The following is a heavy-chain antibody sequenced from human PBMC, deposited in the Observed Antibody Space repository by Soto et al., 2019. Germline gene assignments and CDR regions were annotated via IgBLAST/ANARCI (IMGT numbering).Heavy chain of an antibody. CDR2: IKSNTDGGAL. D-gene: IGHD3-16*01. CDR3: ATRPAPYYADCSLDY. Sequence: EVQLVESGGDLVKPGGSLRLSCAVSGLTFRNACMTWVRQAPGKGLEWVGRIKSNTDGGALQYAAPLKDRFTISSDDSRSKLYLQLKTLKPEDAAVYYCATRPAPYYADCSLDYWGQGTLVTVSS. CDR1: GLTFRNAC. J-gene: IGHJ4*02. V-gene: IGHV3-15*01.